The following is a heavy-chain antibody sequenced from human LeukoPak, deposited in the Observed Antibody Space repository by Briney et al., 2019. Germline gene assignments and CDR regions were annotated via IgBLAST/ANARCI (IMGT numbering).Heavy chain of an antibody. Sequence: ASAKVSCKASGYTFTSYGISWVRQAPGQRLEWVGWISSYNGDTNYAQKLQDRVTMTTDTSTSTAYMELRGLRSDDTAVYYCARDRHSDSGGYHFDYWGQGTLVTVSS. D-gene: IGHD3-10*01. CDR3: ARDRHSDSGGYHFDY. CDR1: GYTFTSYG. V-gene: IGHV1-18*01. CDR2: ISSYNGDT. J-gene: IGHJ4*02.